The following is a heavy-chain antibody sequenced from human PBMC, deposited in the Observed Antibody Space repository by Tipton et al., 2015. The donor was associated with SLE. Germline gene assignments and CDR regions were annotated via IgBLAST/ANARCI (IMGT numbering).Heavy chain of an antibody. Sequence: TLSLTCTVSGDSISGQYWSWIRQPPGKGLEWIGYIYYSGTTNYNPSLKRRVTISVDTSKNQFSLKLSSVTAADTAVYYCARGWIVATIYDAFDIWGQGTMVTVSS. J-gene: IGHJ3*02. CDR2: IYYSGTT. CDR3: ARGWIVATIYDAFDI. D-gene: IGHD5-12*01. V-gene: IGHV4-59*11. CDR1: GDSISGQY.